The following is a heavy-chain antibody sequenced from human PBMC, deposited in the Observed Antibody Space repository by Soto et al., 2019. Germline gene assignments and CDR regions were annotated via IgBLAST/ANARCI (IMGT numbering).Heavy chain of an antibody. CDR2: ISGTGKSP. CDR1: GFTFSNYA. Sequence: GGSLRLSCAASGFTFSNYAMSWVRQPPGRGLEWVSGISGTGKSPYYADSVKGQFTISRDNSKNTLYLQMNSLRAEDTAVYYCAKVLTFNIASAGTFDYWGQGTLVTVSS. CDR3: AKVLTFNIASAGTFDY. V-gene: IGHV3-23*01. J-gene: IGHJ4*02. D-gene: IGHD6-13*01.